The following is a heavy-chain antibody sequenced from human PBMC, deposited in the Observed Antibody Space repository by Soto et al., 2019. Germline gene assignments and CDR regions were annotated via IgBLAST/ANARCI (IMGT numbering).Heavy chain of an antibody. CDR3: ARDPPNSSGWFERDYYYYGMDV. J-gene: IGHJ6*02. Sequence: SETLSLTCTVSGGSISSYYWSWIRQPAGKGLEWIGRIYTSGSTNYNPSLKSRVTMSVDTSKNQFSLKLSSVTAADTAVYYCARDPPNSSGWFERDYYYYGMDVWGQGTTVNVSS. CDR1: GGSISSYY. CDR2: IYTSGST. D-gene: IGHD6-19*01. V-gene: IGHV4-4*07.